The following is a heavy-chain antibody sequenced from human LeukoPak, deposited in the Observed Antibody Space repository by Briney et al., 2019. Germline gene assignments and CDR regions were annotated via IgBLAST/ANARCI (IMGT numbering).Heavy chain of an antibody. D-gene: IGHD7-27*01. V-gene: IGHV3-7*01. CDR1: GFTFSSNW. Sequence: GGSLRLSCATSGFTFSSNWMSWVRHVPGRGLDWVANIKPDGSAGYYAASVKGRFTVSRDNAKNSLYLQMNSLRVEDTAVYYCARGPPNWGYDYWGPGTLVTVSS. J-gene: IGHJ4*02. CDR3: ARGPPNWGYDY. CDR2: IKPDGSAG.